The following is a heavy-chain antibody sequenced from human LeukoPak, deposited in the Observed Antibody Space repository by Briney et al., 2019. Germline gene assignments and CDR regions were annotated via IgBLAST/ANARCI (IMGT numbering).Heavy chain of an antibody. V-gene: IGHV1-69*13. D-gene: IGHD3-3*01. Sequence: SVKVSCKASGYTFTSYYMHWVRQAPGQGLEWMGGIIPIFGTANYAQKFQGRVTITADESTSTAYMELSSLRSEDTAVYYCARGGAPDDFWSGYYTGIGFDYWGQGTLVTVSS. CDR3: ARGGAPDDFWSGYYTGIGFDY. CDR2: IIPIFGTA. CDR1: GYTFTSYY. J-gene: IGHJ4*02.